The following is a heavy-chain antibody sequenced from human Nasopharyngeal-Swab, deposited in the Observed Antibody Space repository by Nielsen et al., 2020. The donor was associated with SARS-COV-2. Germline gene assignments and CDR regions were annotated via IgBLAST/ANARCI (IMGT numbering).Heavy chain of an antibody. D-gene: IGHD2-21*01. J-gene: IGHJ4*02. Sequence: GGSLRLSCAASGFTFNYFGMHWVRQAPGKGLEWVAFISYEGSIRNYIDSVKGRFTFSRDSSKNTVYLQMNSLRPDDTAVYFCAKSMAYFQLSGTYNLDFWGQGTLVTVSS. V-gene: IGHV3-30*18. CDR2: ISYEGSIR. CDR3: AKSMAYFQLSGTYNLDF. CDR1: GFTFNYFG.